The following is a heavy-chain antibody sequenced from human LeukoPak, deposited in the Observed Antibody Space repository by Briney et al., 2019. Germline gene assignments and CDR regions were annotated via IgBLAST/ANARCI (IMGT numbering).Heavy chain of an antibody. V-gene: IGHV3-53*01. CDR1: GVIVSSNY. CDR2: IYNDGST. J-gene: IGHJ4*02. Sequence: GGSLRLSCTASGVIVSSNYMTWVRQAPGKGLEWVSVIYNDGSTFYADSVKGRFTISRDTSKNTLYLQMNNLRADDTAVYYCARDPQVSCWGQGALVTVSS. CDR3: ARDPQVSC.